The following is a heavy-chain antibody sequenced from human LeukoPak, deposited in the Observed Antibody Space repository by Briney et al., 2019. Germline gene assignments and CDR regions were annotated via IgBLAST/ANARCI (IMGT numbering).Heavy chain of an antibody. V-gene: IGHV1-46*03. D-gene: IGHD2-15*01. CDR2: INPSGGST. Sequence: GASVKVSCKASGYTFTSYYMHWVRQAPGQGLEWMGIINPSGGSTSYAQKFQGRVTMTRDTSTSTVYMELSSLRSEDTAVYCCAREGCSGGSCYLSPGDDYWGQGTLVTVSS. CDR3: AREGCSGGSCYLSPGDDY. CDR1: GYTFTSYY. J-gene: IGHJ4*02.